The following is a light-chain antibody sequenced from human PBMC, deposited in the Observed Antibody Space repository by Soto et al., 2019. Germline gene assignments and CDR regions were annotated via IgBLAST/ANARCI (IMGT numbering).Light chain of an antibody. CDR3: AAWDDSLNAYYV. CDR1: SSNIGGNS. Sequence: QSVLTQPPSASGTPGQRVTISCSGSSSNIGGNSVNWYQQLPGTAPKLLIYANDQRPSGVPDRFSGSKSGTSASLAISGLQSEDEADYYCAAWDDSLNAYYVFGTGTKLTVL. CDR2: AND. J-gene: IGLJ1*01. V-gene: IGLV1-44*01.